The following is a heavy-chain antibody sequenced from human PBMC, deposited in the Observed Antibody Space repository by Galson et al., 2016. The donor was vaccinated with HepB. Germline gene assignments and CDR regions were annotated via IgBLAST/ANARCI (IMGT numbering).Heavy chain of an antibody. Sequence: SLRLSCAASGFFFSGRAMSWVRQAPGKGLEWLSYISSRGTAIYYVESAMGRFTISRDKAKNSVYLQMNSLRGDDTAVYYCARSVAKWEPLEYWGQGTLVSVSS. J-gene: IGHJ4*02. CDR1: GFFFSGRA. D-gene: IGHD1-26*01. V-gene: IGHV3-48*03. CDR2: ISSRGTAI. CDR3: ARSVAKWEPLEY.